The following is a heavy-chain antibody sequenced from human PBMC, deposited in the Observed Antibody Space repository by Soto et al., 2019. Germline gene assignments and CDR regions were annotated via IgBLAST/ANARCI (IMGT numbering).Heavy chain of an antibody. Sequence: GGSLRLSCAASGFTFRSYSMNWVRQAPGKGLEWVSSISSSSSYIYYADSVKGRFTISRDNAKNSLYLQMNSLRAEDTAVYYCARAFSKQQQIDWGQGTLVTVSS. CDR2: ISSSSSYI. J-gene: IGHJ4*02. V-gene: IGHV3-21*01. CDR3: ARAFSKQQQID. CDR1: GFTFRSYS. D-gene: IGHD6-13*01.